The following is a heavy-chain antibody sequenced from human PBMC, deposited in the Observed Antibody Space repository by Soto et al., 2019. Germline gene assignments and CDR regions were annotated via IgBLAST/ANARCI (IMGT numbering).Heavy chain of an antibody. CDR3: ARLGFCSSTDCYVNDFDI. V-gene: IGHV4-59*08. CDR1: GCSISNSN. CDR2: MFYSGSST. J-gene: IGHJ3*02. Sequence: PSETLSLTCCLFGCSISNSNWSWIRQPPGEVLEWIGYMFYSGSSTNYNPSLKSRVTISVDTSKNQFSLKLSSVTAADAAVYYCARLGFCSSTDCYVNDFDIWGQGTMVTVS. D-gene: IGHD2-2*01.